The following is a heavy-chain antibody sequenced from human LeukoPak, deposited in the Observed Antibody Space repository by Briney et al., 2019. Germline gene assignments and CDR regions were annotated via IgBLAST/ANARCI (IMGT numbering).Heavy chain of an antibody. CDR1: GGSISNYY. D-gene: IGHD1-26*01. CDR3: VRGIVGTTRQFDF. Sequence: PSETLSLTCTVSGGSISNYYWCWIRQPPGKGLEWIGYIYYSGSTNSNPSLKSRVTISLDTSKNQFSLKLSSVTAANTAVYYCVRGIVGTTRQFDFWGQGTLVTVSS. J-gene: IGHJ4*02. CDR2: IYYSGST. V-gene: IGHV4-59*01.